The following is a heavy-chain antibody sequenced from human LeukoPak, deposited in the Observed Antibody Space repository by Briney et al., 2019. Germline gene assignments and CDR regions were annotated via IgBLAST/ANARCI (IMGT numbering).Heavy chain of an antibody. D-gene: IGHD2-15*01. CDR1: GFTFSNDW. CDR2: ISSSSSYI. V-gene: IGHV3-21*01. J-gene: IGHJ4*02. CDR3: ARGCSGGSCYSFMPFDY. Sequence: GGSLRLSCAASGFTFSNDWMTWVRQAPGKGLEWVSSISSSSSYIYYADSVKGRFTISRDNAKNSLYLQMNSLRAEDTAVYYCARGCSGGSCYSFMPFDYWGQGTLVTVSS.